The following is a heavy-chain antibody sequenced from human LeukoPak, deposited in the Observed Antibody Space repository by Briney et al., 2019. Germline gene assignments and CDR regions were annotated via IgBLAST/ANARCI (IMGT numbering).Heavy chain of an antibody. Sequence: SGGSLRLSCAASGFTFSTYAMHWVRQAPGKGLEWVAFISYDGSNKYYADSVKGRFTISRDNSKNTLYLQMNSLRAEDTAVYYCARTQGYYDFWSGYPNFYYYGMDVWGQGTTVTVSS. D-gene: IGHD3-3*01. CDR2: ISYDGSNK. CDR1: GFTFSTYA. CDR3: ARTQGYYDFWSGYPNFYYYGMDV. V-gene: IGHV3-30*04. J-gene: IGHJ6*02.